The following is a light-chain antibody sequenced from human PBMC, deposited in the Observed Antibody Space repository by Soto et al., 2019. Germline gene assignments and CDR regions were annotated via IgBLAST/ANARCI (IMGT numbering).Light chain of an antibody. Sequence: EIVITQSPATLSVSPGERATLSCRASQSVSTRSLAWYQQKPGQAPRLLIYDASNRATGIPARFSGSGSGTDFTLTIRSLEPEDFAVYYCQQRSNWPSITFGQGTQREIK. CDR3: QQRSNWPSIT. V-gene: IGKV3-11*01. J-gene: IGKJ5*01. CDR1: QSVSTRS. CDR2: DAS.